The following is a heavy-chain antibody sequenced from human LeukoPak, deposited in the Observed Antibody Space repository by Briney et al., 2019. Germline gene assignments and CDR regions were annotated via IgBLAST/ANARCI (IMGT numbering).Heavy chain of an antibody. D-gene: IGHD5-12*01. V-gene: IGHV4-34*01. J-gene: IGHJ4*02. CDR3: ARGPGGYESLPN. CDR1: GGSFSGYY. Sequence: SETLSLTCAVYGGSFSGYYWSWIRQPPGKGLEWIGEINRSGSTNYNPSLKSRVTISVDTSKNQFSLKLSSVTAADTAVYYCARGPGGYESLPNWGQGTLVTVSS. CDR2: INRSGST.